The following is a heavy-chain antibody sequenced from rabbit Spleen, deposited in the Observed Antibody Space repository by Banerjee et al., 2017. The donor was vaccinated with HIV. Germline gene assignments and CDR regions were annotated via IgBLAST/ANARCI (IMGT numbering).Heavy chain of an antibody. Sequence: QEQLEESGGGLVQPEGSLTLTCTASGFSFSRTYWICWVRQAPGKGLEWIGCINTGSGSTYYASWAKGRFTISKTSSTTVTLQMTSLTAADTATYFCARDDPGDGLYCFRLWGPGTIVTVS. CDR3: ARDDPGDGLYCFRL. V-gene: IGHV1S45*01. D-gene: IGHD7-1*01. J-gene: IGHJ4*01. CDR2: INTGSGST. CDR1: GFSFSRTYW.